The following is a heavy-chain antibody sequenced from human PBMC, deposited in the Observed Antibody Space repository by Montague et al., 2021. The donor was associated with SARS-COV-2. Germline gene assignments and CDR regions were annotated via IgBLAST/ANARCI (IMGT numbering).Heavy chain of an antibody. V-gene: IGHV4-39*07. Sequence: SETPSLTCTVSGGSISSSSYYWGWIRQPPGKGLEWIGSIYYSGSTYYNPSLKSRVTISVDTSKNQFSLKMISVTAADTGIYYCVRVSWYYYGSGAFDHWGQGTLVTVSA. CDR3: VRVSWYYYGSGAFDH. CDR2: IYYSGST. CDR1: GGSISSSSYY. J-gene: IGHJ4*02. D-gene: IGHD3-10*01.